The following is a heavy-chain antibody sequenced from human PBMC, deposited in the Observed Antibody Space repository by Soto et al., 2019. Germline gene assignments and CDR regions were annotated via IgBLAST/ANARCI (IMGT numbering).Heavy chain of an antibody. J-gene: IGHJ4*02. CDR2: ISSGGST. D-gene: IGHD3-22*01. V-gene: IGHV3-53*01. CDR3: AAYYYDGSGYYFDY. CDR1: GLSVSTNY. Sequence: VQMVESGGGLIQSGGSMRLSCAASGLSVSTNYVSWVRQAPGKGLECVSVISSGGSTYFADSVKGRFTVSRDISKNTVFLQMNSLRAEDTAVYYCAAYYYDGSGYYFDYWGQGTLVTVSS.